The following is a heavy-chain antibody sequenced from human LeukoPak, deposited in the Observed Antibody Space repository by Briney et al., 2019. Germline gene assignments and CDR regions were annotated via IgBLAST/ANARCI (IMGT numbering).Heavy chain of an antibody. Sequence: PGGSLRLSCAASGFTFSSYSMNWVRQAPGKGLEWVGRIKSKTDGGTTDYAAPVKGRFTVSRDDSKNTVYLQMNSLKTEDTAVYYCATDRYARDYWGQGTLVTVSS. CDR2: IKSKTDGGTT. D-gene: IGHD3-16*02. V-gene: IGHV3-15*01. CDR3: ATDRYARDY. CDR1: GFTFSSYS. J-gene: IGHJ4*02.